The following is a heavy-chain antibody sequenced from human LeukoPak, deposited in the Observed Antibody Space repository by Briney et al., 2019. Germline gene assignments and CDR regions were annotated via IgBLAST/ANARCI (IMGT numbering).Heavy chain of an antibody. CDR3: ARLAYDYVWGSYRYTEAGFDY. J-gene: IGHJ4*02. CDR1: GGTFSSYA. V-gene: IGHV1-69*06. D-gene: IGHD3-16*02. CDR2: IIPIFGTA. Sequence: SVKVSCKASGGTFSSYAISWVRQAPGQGLEWMGGIIPIFGTANYAQKFQGRVTITADKSTSTAYMELSSLRSEDTAVYYCARLAYDYVWGSYRYTEAGFDYWGQGTLVTVSS.